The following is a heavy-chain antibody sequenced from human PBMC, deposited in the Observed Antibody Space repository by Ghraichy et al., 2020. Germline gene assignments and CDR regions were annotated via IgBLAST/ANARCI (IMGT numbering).Heavy chain of an antibody. CDR2: IGSSSNPI. CDR1: GFTFSTYN. J-gene: IGHJ4*02. D-gene: IGHD3-10*01. CDR3: ARDYYASGSYSFDY. V-gene: IGHV3-48*01. Sequence: GGSLRLSCAASGFTFSTYNMNWVRQAPGKGLEWLSYIGSSSNPIYYADSVKGRFTISRDNAKNSLYLQMNRLRAEDTAVYYCARDYYASGSYSFDYWGQGILVTVSS.